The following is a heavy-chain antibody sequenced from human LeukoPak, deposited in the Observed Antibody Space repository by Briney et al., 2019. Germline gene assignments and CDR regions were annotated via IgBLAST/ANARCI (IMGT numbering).Heavy chain of an antibody. D-gene: IGHD2-15*01. V-gene: IGHV3-7*01. J-gene: IGHJ3*02. CDR3: ARRIFDI. CDR2: IKEDGSEK. CDR1: GFNFSTYW. Sequence: GGSLRLSCAASGFNFSTYWMAWIRQAPGKGLEWVANIKEDGSEKYYVDSVKGRFTISRDNAKNSVFLQMNSLRVEDTAVYYCARRIFDIWGQGTMVTVSS.